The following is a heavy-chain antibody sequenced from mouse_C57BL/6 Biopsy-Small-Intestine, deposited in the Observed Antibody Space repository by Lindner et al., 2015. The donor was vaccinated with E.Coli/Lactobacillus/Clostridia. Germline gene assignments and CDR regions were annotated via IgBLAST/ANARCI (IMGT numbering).Heavy chain of an antibody. D-gene: IGHD1-1*01. Sequence: VQLQESGPELVKPGASVKISCKASGYSFTDYNMNWVKQSNGKSLEWIGDINPNNGGTIYNQKFKGKATLTVDKPSSTAYMQLSSLTSEDSAVYYCARWDTTVSYFDYWGQGTTLTVSS. CDR2: INPNNGGT. CDR1: GYSFTDYN. CDR3: ARWDTTVSYFDY. V-gene: IGHV1-18*01. J-gene: IGHJ2*01.